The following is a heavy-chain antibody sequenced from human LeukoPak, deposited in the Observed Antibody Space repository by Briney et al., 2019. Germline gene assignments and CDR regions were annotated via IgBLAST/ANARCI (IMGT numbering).Heavy chain of an antibody. V-gene: IGHV3-11*01. J-gene: IGHJ1*01. CDR2: IATGGYTL. CDR3: ATSSFYGQL. D-gene: IGHD2/OR15-2a*01. Sequence: GGSLRLSCAASGSSFSDTYMSWIRQAPGKGLEWIAYIATGGYTLDYADSVRGRFTVSRDNAKNSLYLQMNSLRVEGTAVYYCATSSFYGQLWGQGTLVTVSS. CDR1: GSSFSDTY.